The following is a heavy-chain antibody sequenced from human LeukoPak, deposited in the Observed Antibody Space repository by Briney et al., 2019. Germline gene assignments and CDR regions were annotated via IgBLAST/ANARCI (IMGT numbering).Heavy chain of an antibody. Sequence: GGSLRLSCAASGFTFSSYAMSWVRQAPGKGLEWVSTITYSGGNTYYADSVKGRFTISRDNAKNSLYLQMNSLRGEDTAVYYCARESFSGWYDDDWGKGTLVTVSS. D-gene: IGHD6-19*01. J-gene: IGHJ4*02. CDR3: ARESFSGWYDDD. CDR1: GFTFSSYA. CDR2: ITYSGGNT. V-gene: IGHV3-23*01.